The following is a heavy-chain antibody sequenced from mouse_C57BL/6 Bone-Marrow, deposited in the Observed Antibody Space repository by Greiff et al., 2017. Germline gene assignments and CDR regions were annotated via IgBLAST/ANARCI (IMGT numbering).Heavy chain of an antibody. D-gene: IGHD2-4*01. CDR1: GFTFSDYY. V-gene: IGHV5-12*01. CDR2: ISNGGGST. CDR3: ARQDYDYAFYAMDY. Sequence: DVHLVESGGGLVQPGGSLKLSCAASGFTFSDYYMYWVRQTPEKRLEWVAYISNGGGSTYYPDTVKGRFTISRDNAKNTLYLQMSRLKSDDTAMYYCARQDYDYAFYAMDYWGQGTSVTVSS. J-gene: IGHJ4*01.